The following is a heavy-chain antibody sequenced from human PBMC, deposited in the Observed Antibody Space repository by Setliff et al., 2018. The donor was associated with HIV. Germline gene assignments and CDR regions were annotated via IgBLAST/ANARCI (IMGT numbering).Heavy chain of an antibody. CDR1: RGSFSGYY. CDR2: INHKGST. CDR3: ARRQWLAANFDS. J-gene: IGHJ5*01. D-gene: IGHD6-19*01. V-gene: IGHV4-34*01. Sequence: SETLSLTCAVFRGSFSGYYWTWIRQAPGKGLEWIGDINHKGSTNYKSSLKSRVTISMDTSKNQFPLKLTSVTAADTAVYFCARRQWLAANFDSWGQGTLVTVSS.